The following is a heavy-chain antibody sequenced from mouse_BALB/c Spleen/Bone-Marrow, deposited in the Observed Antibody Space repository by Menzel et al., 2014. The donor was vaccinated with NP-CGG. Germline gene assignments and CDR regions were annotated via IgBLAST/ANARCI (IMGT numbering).Heavy chain of an antibody. CDR1: GFTFSSFG. CDR3: ARGDSSGTGFAY. Sequence: EVQRVESGGGLVQPGGPRKLSCAASGFTFSSFGMHWVRQAPEKGLEWVAYLSSGSSTIYYSDTVKGRFTISRDNPKNTLFLQMTSLRSEDTAMYCCARGDSSGTGFAYWGQGTLVTGSA. J-gene: IGHJ3*01. D-gene: IGHD3-2*01. CDR2: LSSGSSTI. V-gene: IGHV5-17*02.